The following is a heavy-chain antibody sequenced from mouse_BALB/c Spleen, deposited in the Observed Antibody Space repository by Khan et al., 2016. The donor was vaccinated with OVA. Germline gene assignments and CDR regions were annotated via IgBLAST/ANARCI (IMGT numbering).Heavy chain of an antibody. J-gene: IGHJ3*01. CDR2: IIPSNDYT. V-gene: IGHV1-4*01. CDR3: AKEGAYCKSDDWIAY. Sequence: QVQLKQSGAELARPGASVKMSCKASGYTFTTYTIHWVKQRPGQGLEWIGYIIPSNDYTNYNQKFKDRATLTADKSSSTAYMQLSSLTSEDSAVYYGAKEGAYCKSDDWIAYWGQGTLVTVSA. CDR1: GYTFTTYT. D-gene: IGHD2-14*01.